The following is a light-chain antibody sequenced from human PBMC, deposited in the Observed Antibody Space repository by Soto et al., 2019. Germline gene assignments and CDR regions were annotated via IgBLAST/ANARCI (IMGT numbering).Light chain of an antibody. CDR2: DVS. Sequence: QSALTQPASVSGSPGQSITISCTGTSSDVGGYNYVAWYQQHTGKAPKLMIYDVSNRPSGVSNRFSGSKSGNTASLTISGLQAEDEADYYCSSYTISSTLYVFGTGTKLTVL. CDR3: SSYTISSTLYV. J-gene: IGLJ1*01. V-gene: IGLV2-14*01. CDR1: SSDVGGYNY.